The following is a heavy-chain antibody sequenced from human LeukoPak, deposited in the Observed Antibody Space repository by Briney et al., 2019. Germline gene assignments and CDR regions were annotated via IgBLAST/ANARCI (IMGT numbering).Heavy chain of an antibody. Sequence: SETLSLTCTVSGGSISSYYWSWIRQPAGKGLEWIGRIYTSGCTNYNPSLKSRVTMSVDTSKNQFSLKLSSVTAADTAVYYCARERWEEYYYGSGSYYNSPTSFDYWGQGTLVTVSS. V-gene: IGHV4-4*07. D-gene: IGHD3-10*01. CDR1: GGSISSYY. J-gene: IGHJ4*02. CDR3: ARERWEEYYYGSGSYYNSPTSFDY. CDR2: IYTSGCT.